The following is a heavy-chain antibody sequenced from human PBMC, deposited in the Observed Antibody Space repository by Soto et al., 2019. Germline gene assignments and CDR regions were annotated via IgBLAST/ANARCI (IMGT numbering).Heavy chain of an antibody. CDR1: GITFSGYW. CDR3: ASVLGH. Sequence: VPLVESGGGSVQPGGSLRLSCVASGITFSGYWMHWVRQVPGKGLVWVARVDSAGSGTSYADSVKGGLPISRDNAGNTVSVQTDSLPCAATAVYYCASVLGHGGQGIPVTVSS. V-gene: IGHV3-74*01. D-gene: IGHD1-26*01. CDR2: VDSAGSGT. J-gene: IGHJ4*02.